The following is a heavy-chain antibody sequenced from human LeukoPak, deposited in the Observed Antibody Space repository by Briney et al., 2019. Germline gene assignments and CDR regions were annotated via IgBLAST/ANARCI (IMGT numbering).Heavy chain of an antibody. Sequence: SQTLSLTCTVSGGSISSGSYYWSWIRQPAGKGLEWIGRIYTSGSTNYNPSLKSRVTISVDTSKNQCSLKLSSVTAADTAVYYCARDTAAYCSGGSCYYPDYWGQGTLVTVSS. CDR1: GGSISSGSYY. J-gene: IGHJ4*02. CDR2: IYTSGST. V-gene: IGHV4-61*02. D-gene: IGHD2-15*01. CDR3: ARDTAAYCSGGSCYYPDY.